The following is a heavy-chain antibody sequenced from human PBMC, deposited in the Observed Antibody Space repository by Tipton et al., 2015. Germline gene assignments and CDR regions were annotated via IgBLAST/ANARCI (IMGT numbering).Heavy chain of an antibody. CDR1: GFTFIDYA. J-gene: IGHJ4*02. D-gene: IGHD3-10*01. CDR2: IRGNNGST. CDR3: AKLPAFGVIPFLFDS. Sequence: SLRLSCAASGFTFIDYAMTWVRQAPGKGLEWVSAIRGNNGSTYYADSVQGRFIISRDDSKNTLFLQMKSLVAEDTAIYYCAKLPAFGVIPFLFDSWGQGTLVTVSS. V-gene: IGHV3-23*01.